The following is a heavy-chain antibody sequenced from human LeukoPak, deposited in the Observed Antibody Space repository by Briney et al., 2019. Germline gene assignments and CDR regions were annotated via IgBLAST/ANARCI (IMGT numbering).Heavy chain of an antibody. CDR1: GGSISSGGYS. Sequence: PSQTLSLTCAVSGGSISSGGYSWSWIRQPPGKGLEWIGYIYYSGSTYYNPSLKSRVTISVDTSKNQFSLKLNSVTAADRALYYCARQTTSGYLDYWGQGTPVTVS. CDR3: ARQTTSGYLDY. J-gene: IGHJ4*02. D-gene: IGHD3-22*01. CDR2: IYYSGST. V-gene: IGHV4-30-4*07.